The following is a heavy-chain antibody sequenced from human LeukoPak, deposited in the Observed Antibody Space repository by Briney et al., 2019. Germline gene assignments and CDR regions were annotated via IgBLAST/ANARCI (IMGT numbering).Heavy chain of an antibody. Sequence: PSETLSLTCAVYGGSFSGYYWSWIRQPPGKGLEWIGEINHSGSTNYNPSLKSRVTISVDTSKNQFSLKLSSVTAADTAVYYCARGMDIVVVVAATPFHYWGQGTLVTVSS. D-gene: IGHD2-15*01. CDR1: GGSFSGYY. J-gene: IGHJ4*02. CDR2: INHSGST. CDR3: ARGMDIVVVVAATPFHY. V-gene: IGHV4-34*01.